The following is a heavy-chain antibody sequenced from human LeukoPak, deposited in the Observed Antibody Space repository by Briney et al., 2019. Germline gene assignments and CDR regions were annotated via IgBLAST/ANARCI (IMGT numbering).Heavy chain of an antibody. J-gene: IGHJ4*02. Sequence: GGSLRLSCAASGFTFSSYSMNWVRQAPGKGLEWVSYISTGSSIIYHADSVKGRFTISRDNAKNSLYLQMNSLRAEDTAVYYCAKDLNSYGYHGGLDWGQGTLVTVSS. V-gene: IGHV3-48*01. CDR3: AKDLNSYGYHGGLD. CDR2: ISTGSSII. D-gene: IGHD5-18*01. CDR1: GFTFSSYS.